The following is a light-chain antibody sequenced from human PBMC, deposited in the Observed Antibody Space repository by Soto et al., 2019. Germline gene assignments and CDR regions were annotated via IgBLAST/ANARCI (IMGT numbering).Light chain of an antibody. CDR2: GAS. Sequence: EIVLTQSPGTLSLSPGERATLSCRASQSVSSSYLAWYQQKPGQAPRLLIFGASRRATGIPDRFSGSGSGTNFTLTISRLEPEDFAVYYCQQYGKLPRTFGQGTKAAIK. J-gene: IGKJ1*01. CDR1: QSVSSSY. CDR3: QQYGKLPRT. V-gene: IGKV3-20*01.